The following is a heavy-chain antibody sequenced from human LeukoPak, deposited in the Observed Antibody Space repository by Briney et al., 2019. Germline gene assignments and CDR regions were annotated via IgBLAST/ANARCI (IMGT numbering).Heavy chain of an antibody. V-gene: IGHV5-51*06. Sequence: GESLKISCKGSGYSFTSYWIDWVRQMTGKGLEWMGVIYPVDSDTKYRPSLQGQVTISADKSISTAYLQWSILNASDTDMYYCARWGQQLVGDYWGQGTLVTVSS. CDR2: IYPVDSDT. CDR3: ARWGQQLVGDY. J-gene: IGHJ4*02. CDR1: GYSFTSYW. D-gene: IGHD6-13*01.